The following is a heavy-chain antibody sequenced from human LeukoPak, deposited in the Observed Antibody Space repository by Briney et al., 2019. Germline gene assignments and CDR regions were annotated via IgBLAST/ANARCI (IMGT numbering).Heavy chain of an antibody. CDR2: TYTRGNS. Sequence: QPGGPLRLSCAASGFDVSSHHMVWVRQAPGKGLEWVSVTYTRGNSYYTDSVKGRFIISRDTSKNTMDLQMNSLRPEDSALYFCARGGRGSAAVVAPRSFDIWGQGTMVAVSS. J-gene: IGHJ3*02. D-gene: IGHD3-22*01. CDR3: ARGGRGSAAVVAPRSFDI. CDR1: GFDVSSHH. V-gene: IGHV3-53*01.